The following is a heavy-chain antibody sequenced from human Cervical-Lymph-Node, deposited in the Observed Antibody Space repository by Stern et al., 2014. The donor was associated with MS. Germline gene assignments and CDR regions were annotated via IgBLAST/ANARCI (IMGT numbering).Heavy chain of an antibody. V-gene: IGHV3-30*14. CDR3: VREDGDFDY. J-gene: IGHJ4*02. CDR1: GFTFSSHV. CDR2: IWHDKNST. D-gene: IGHD2-8*01. Sequence: QVQLVESGGGVVQPGGSLRLSCAASGFTFSSHVMHWVRQAPGQGLEWFAVIWHDKNSTDYAASLKGRFTISRDNSNNTLSLQMNSLRAEDTAVYYCVREDGDFDYWGQGTLVTVSS.